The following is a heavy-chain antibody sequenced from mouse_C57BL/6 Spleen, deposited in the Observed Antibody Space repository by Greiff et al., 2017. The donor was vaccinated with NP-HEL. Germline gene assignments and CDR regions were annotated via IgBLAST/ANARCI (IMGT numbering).Heavy chain of an antibody. CDR3: ARYYYGSRYFDV. CDR2: IRNKANGYTT. V-gene: IGHV7-3*01. CDR1: GFTFTDYY. J-gene: IGHJ1*03. Sequence: EVNVVESGGGLVQPGGSLSLSCAASGFTFTDYYMSWVRQPPGKALEWLGFIRNKANGYTTEYSASVKGRFTISRDNSQSILYLQMNALRAEDSATYYCARYYYGSRYFDVWGTGTTVTVSS. D-gene: IGHD1-1*01.